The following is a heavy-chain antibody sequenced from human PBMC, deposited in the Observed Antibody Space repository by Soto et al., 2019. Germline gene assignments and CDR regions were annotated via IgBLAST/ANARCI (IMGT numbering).Heavy chain of an antibody. V-gene: IGHV1-69*06. CDR3: ARGRKRITMIVDAFDI. D-gene: IGHD3-22*01. Sequence: QVQLVQSGAEVKKPGSSVKVSCKASGGTFSSYAISWVQQAPGQGLEWMGGIIPIFGTANYAQKFQGRVTITADKSTSTAYMELSSLRSEDTAVYYCARGRKRITMIVDAFDIWGQGTMVTVSS. CDR1: GGTFSSYA. CDR2: IIPIFGTA. J-gene: IGHJ3*02.